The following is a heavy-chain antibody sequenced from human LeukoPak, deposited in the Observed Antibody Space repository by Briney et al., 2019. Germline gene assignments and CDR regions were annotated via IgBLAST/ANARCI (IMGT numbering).Heavy chain of an antibody. CDR1: GYTFTSHG. D-gene: IGHD3-22*01. CDR3: AREGDYYDSSRNLGF. J-gene: IGHJ4*02. V-gene: IGHV1-18*01. CDR2: ISVYNAHT. Sequence: GASVKVSCKTSGYTFTSHGINWLRQAPGQRLEWMGWISVYNAHTNYAPKFQGRVTMTKDTSTSTVYMELRSLRADDTAVYYCAREGDYYDSSRNLGFWGQGTLVTVSS.